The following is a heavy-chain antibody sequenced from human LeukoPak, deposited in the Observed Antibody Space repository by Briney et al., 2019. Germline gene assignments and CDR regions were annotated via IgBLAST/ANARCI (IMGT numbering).Heavy chain of an antibody. V-gene: IGHV3-33*06. CDR2: IWYDGSNK. Sequence: GGSLRLSCAASGFTFSSYGMHWVRQAPGKGLEWVAVIWYDGSNKYYADSVKGRFTISRDNSKNTLYLQMNSLRAEDTAVYYCAEDHYYDSSGPDYWGQGTLVTVSS. CDR3: AEDHYYDSSGPDY. CDR1: GFTFSSYG. J-gene: IGHJ4*02. D-gene: IGHD3-22*01.